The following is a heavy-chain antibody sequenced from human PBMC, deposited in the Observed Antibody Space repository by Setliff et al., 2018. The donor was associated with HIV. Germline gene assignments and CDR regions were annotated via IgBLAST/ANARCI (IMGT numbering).Heavy chain of an antibody. J-gene: IGHJ4*02. V-gene: IGHV4-38-2*01. CDR2: LYHRGSP. CDR3: ARLMRDYGEYD. CDR1: GYSISTGYY. D-gene: IGHD4-17*01. Sequence: PSETLSLTCSVSGYSISTGYYWAWIRQSPGGGLEWIGSLYHRGSPSYSPSLRSRVTISADTSKNQVSLKLISVTAADTAVYYCARLMRDYGEYDWGQGTLVTVSS.